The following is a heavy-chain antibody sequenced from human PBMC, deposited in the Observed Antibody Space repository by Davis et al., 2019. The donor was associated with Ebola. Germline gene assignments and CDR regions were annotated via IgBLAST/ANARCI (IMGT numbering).Heavy chain of an antibody. D-gene: IGHD4-17*01. CDR1: GLGISSYA. CDR3: ARESGMNGDYVFDH. CDR2: ITGDGGTT. J-gene: IGHJ4*02. V-gene: IGHV3-23*01. Sequence: PGGSLRLSCAASGLGISSYAMTWVRQAPGKGLQWVSLITGDGGTTNYADSVQGRFTISRDNSKNTVSLQMNSLRAEDSAVYYCARESGMNGDYVFDHWGQGTLVTVSS.